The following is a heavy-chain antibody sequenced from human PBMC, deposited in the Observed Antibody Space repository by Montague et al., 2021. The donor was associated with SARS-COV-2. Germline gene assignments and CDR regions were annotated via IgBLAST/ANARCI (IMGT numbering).Heavy chain of an antibody. CDR3: ARDFAHYTDYVAGYFDY. D-gene: IGHD4-17*01. CDR1: GFTFSSYW. Sequence: SLRLSCAASGFTFSSYWMSWVRQAPGKGLEWVASIKEDGSEKDYLESVKGLFTISRDNAKNSLHLQMNSLRADDTAVYYCARDFAHYTDYVAGYFDYWGQGTLVTVSS. CDR2: IKEDGSEK. V-gene: IGHV3-7*05. J-gene: IGHJ4*02.